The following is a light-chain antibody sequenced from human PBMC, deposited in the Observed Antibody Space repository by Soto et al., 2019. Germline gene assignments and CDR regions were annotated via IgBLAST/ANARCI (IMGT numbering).Light chain of an antibody. J-gene: IGKJ4*01. CDR3: QQRTIWPLT. CDR2: DAS. CDR1: QSVSSY. V-gene: IGKV3-11*01. Sequence: EIVLTQSPATLSLSPGERVTLSCRASQSVSSYLAWYQQKPGQAPRLLIYDASNRATGIPARISGSGSGTDFTLTISSLEPEDFAVYYCQQRTIWPLTFGGGTKVEIK.